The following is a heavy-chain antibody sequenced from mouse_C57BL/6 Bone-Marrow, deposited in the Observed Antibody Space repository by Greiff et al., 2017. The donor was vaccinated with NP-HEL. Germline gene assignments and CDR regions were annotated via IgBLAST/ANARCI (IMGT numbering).Heavy chain of an antibody. CDR2: ISSGGSYT. D-gene: IGHD2-4*01. CDR3: ASPYDYLYAMDY. CDR1: VFTFSSYG. Sequence: EVKLVESGGDLVKPGGSLKLSCAASVFTFSSYGMSWVRQTPDKRLEWVATISSGGSYTYYPDSVKGRFTISRDNAKNTLYLQMSSLKSEDTAMYYCASPYDYLYAMDYWGQGTSVTVSS. J-gene: IGHJ4*01. V-gene: IGHV5-6*01.